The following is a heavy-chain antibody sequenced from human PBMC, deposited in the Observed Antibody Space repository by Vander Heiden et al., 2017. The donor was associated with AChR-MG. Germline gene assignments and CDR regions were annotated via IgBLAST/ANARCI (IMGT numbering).Heavy chain of an antibody. Sequence: QVQLVESGGGVVQPGRSRRISCTASGFTFSTFPILWVRPAPGKGLEWVAVISYDGSNKYYADSVKGRFIISRDNSKKTLYLQMHSLRADDRAVYDCARALGGYNGYDWSNDAFDLWGQGTMVTVSS. CDR3: ARALGGYNGYDWSNDAFDL. J-gene: IGHJ3*01. D-gene: IGHD5-12*01. CDR2: ISYDGSNK. CDR1: GFTFSTFP. V-gene: IGHV3-30-3*01.